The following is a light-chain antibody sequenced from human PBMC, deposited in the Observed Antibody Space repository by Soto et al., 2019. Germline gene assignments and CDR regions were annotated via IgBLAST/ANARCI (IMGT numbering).Light chain of an antibody. V-gene: IGLV2-23*02. J-gene: IGLJ1*01. Sequence: QSALTQPASVSGSPGQSITISCTGTSSDVGSYNLVSWYQQHPGKAPKVMIYEVSQRPSGVSNRFSGSKSGNTASLTISGLQAEDEADFYCCSYAGSSTYVFGTGTKHRP. CDR3: CSYAGSSTYV. CDR2: EVS. CDR1: SSDVGSYNL.